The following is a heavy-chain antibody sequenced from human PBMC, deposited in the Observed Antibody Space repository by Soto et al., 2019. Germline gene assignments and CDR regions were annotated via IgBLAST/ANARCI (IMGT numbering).Heavy chain of an antibody. CDR1: GGSISSGGYY. J-gene: IGHJ6*03. V-gene: IGHV4-61*08. CDR2: IYYSGST. Sequence: SETLSLTCTVSGGSISSGGYYWSWIRQHPGKGLEWIGYIYYSGSTNYNPSLKSRVTISVDTSKNQFSLKLSSVTAADTAVYYCARMDYYYYYMDVWGKGTTVTVSS. CDR3: ARMDYYYYYMDV.